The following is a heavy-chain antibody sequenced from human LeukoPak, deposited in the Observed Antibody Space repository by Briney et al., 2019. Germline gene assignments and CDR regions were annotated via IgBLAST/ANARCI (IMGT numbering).Heavy chain of an antibody. CDR3: ARHFSGWYTGYFQH. V-gene: IGHV4-59*08. J-gene: IGHJ1*01. CDR1: GGSMSSYY. Sequence: PSETLSLTCTVSGGSMSSYYWSWIRQPPGKGLEWIGYIYYSGSTNYNPSLKSRVTISVDTSKNQFSLKLSSVTAADTAVYYCARHFSGWYTGYFQHWGPGTLVTVSS. CDR2: IYYSGST. D-gene: IGHD6-19*01.